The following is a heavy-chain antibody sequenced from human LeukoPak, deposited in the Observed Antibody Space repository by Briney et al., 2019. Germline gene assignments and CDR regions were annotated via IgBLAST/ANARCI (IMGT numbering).Heavy chain of an antibody. D-gene: IGHD6-19*01. CDR2: IYYSGST. J-gene: IGHJ5*02. CDR3: ARPKAVADAPNWFDP. CDR1: GGSFSGYY. Sequence: PSETLSLTCAVYGGSFSGYYWGWIRQPPGKGLEWIGSIYYSGSTYYNPSLKSRVTISVDTSKNQFSLKLSSVTAADTAVYYCARPKAVADAPNWFDPWGQGTLVTVSS. V-gene: IGHV4-39*01.